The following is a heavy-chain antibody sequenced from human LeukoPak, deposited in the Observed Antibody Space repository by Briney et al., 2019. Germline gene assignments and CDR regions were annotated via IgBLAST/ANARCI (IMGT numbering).Heavy chain of an antibody. CDR1: GGSISSYY. CDR2: IYYSGST. Sequence: SETLSLTWTVSGGSISSYYWSWIRQPPEKGLEWIGYIYYSGSTNYNPSLKSRVTISVDTSKNQFSLKLSSVTAADTAVYYCASAGRGYSGYAFTWGQGTLVTVSS. V-gene: IGHV4-59*01. CDR3: ASAGRGYSGYAFT. D-gene: IGHD5-12*01. J-gene: IGHJ5*02.